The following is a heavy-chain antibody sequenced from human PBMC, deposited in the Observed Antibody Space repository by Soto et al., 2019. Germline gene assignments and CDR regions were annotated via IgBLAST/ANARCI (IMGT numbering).Heavy chain of an antibody. CDR3: ARGFAAVGTSYNYGMDV. CDR2: INPNGGST. Sequence: ASVKVSCKASGYTFTSYYMYWVRHAPGQGLEWMGIINPNGGSTNYAQKFQGRVTMTRDTSTSTVDMELSSLRSEDTAVYYCARGFAAVGTSYNYGMDVWGQGTTVTVSS. CDR1: GYTFTSYY. V-gene: IGHV1-46*01. J-gene: IGHJ6*02. D-gene: IGHD6-13*01.